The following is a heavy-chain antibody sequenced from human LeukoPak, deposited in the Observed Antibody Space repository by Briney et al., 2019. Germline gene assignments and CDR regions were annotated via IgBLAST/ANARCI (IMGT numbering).Heavy chain of an antibody. J-gene: IGHJ4*02. CDR1: GFTFSSYG. V-gene: IGHV3-30*02. Sequence: PGGSLRLSCAASGFTFSSYGMHWVRQAPGKGLEWVAFIRYDGSNKYYADSVKGRFTISRDNSKNTLYLQMNSPRAEDTAVYYCARLREIPVFGVVTKSTSYFDYWGQGTLVTVSS. D-gene: IGHD3-3*01. CDR3: ARLREIPVFGVVTKSTSYFDY. CDR2: IRYDGSNK.